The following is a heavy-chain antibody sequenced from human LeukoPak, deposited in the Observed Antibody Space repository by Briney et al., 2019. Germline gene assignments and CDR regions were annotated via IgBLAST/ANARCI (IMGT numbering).Heavy chain of an antibody. CDR3: ARDRVSGGNDY. CDR2: INPNNGDS. D-gene: IGHD3-10*01. CDR1: GYTFTGYD. Sequence: ASVKVSCKASGYTFTGYDLHWVRQAPGQGLEYMGWINPNNGDSKNTQTFQGRVTMTRETSISTVYMELTRLRSDDTAVYYCARDRVSGGNDYWGQGTLVTVSS. J-gene: IGHJ4*02. V-gene: IGHV1-2*02.